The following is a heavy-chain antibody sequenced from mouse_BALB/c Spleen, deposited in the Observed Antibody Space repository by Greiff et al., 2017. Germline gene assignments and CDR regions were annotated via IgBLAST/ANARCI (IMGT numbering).Heavy chain of an antibody. D-gene: IGHD2-4*01. CDR1: GFTFSSFG. Sequence: EVHLVESGGGLVQPGGSRKLSCAASGFTFSSFGMHWVRQAPEKGLEWVAYISSGSSTIYYADTVKGRFTISRDNPKNTLFLQMTSLRSEDTAMYYCARSYYDYGSFDVWGAGTTVTVSS. CDR3: ARSYYDYGSFDV. J-gene: IGHJ1*01. V-gene: IGHV5-17*02. CDR2: ISSGSSTI.